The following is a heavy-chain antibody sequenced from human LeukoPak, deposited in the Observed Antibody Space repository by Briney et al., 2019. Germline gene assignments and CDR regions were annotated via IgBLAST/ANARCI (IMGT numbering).Heavy chain of an antibody. CDR2: ISGSGAST. CDR1: GFTFSSYA. J-gene: IGHJ3*02. CDR3: ANQWLVLDTFDI. Sequence: PGGSLRLSCAASGFTFSSYAMSWVRQAPGKGLEWVSAISGSGASTYYADSVKGRFTISRDNSKNTLFLQMNSLRAEDTAVYYCANQWLVLDTFDIWGQGTMVTVSS. D-gene: IGHD6-19*01. V-gene: IGHV3-23*01.